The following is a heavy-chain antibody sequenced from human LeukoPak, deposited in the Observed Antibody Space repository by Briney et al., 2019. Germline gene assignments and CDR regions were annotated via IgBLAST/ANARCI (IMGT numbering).Heavy chain of an antibody. CDR3: AKDMVSSSSGYYYYYMDV. V-gene: IGHV3-43D*04. Sequence: GGSLRLSCAASGFTFDDYAMHWVRQAPGKGLEWVSLISWDGGSTYYADSVKGRFTISGDNSKNSLYLQMNSLRAEDTALYYCAKDMVSSSSGYYYYYMDVWGKGTTVTVSS. J-gene: IGHJ6*03. D-gene: IGHD6-6*01. CDR1: GFTFDDYA. CDR2: ISWDGGST.